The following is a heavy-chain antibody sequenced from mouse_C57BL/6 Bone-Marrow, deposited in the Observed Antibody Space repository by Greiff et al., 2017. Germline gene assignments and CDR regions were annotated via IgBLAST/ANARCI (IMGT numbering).Heavy chain of an antibody. CDR2: IDPETGGT. D-gene: IGHD1-1*01. J-gene: IGHJ3*01. CDR1: GYTFTDYE. CDR3: TNDYGSSFAWFAY. Sequence: VQLVESGAELVRPGASVTLSCKASGYTFTDYEMHWVKQTPVHGLEWIGAIDPETGGTAYNQKFKGKAILTAAKSSSTAYVELRSLTSEDSAVYYCTNDYGSSFAWFAYWGQGTLVTVSA. V-gene: IGHV1-15*01.